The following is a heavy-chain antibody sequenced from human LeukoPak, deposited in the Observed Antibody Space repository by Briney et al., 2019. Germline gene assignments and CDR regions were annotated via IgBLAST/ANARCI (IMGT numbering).Heavy chain of an antibody. J-gene: IGHJ3*02. CDR2: ISSGSSTI. D-gene: IGHD6-25*01. V-gene: IGHV3-48*01. Sequence: GGSLRLSCAASGFTFSSYSMNWVRQAPGKGLEWVSYISSGSSTIYYADSVKGRFTISRDNAKNSLYLQMNSLRAEDTAVYYCARGLAAVDAFDIWGQGTMVTVSS. CDR1: GFTFSSYS. CDR3: ARGLAAVDAFDI.